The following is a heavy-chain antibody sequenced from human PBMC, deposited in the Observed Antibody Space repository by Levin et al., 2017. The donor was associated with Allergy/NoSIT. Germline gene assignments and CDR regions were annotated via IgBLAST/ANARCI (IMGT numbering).Heavy chain of an antibody. V-gene: IGHV3-30*18. Sequence: GESLKISCAGSGFTFSSYGMHWVRQALGKGLEWVAVISYDGNDKYYADSVKGRFTISRDNPRNTLYLQMNSLRAEDTAVYYCAKLTGPYSGSPYYFGNWGQGTLVTVSS. D-gene: IGHD1-26*01. CDR1: GFTFSSYG. CDR2: ISYDGNDK. J-gene: IGHJ4*02. CDR3: AKLTGPYSGSPYYFGN.